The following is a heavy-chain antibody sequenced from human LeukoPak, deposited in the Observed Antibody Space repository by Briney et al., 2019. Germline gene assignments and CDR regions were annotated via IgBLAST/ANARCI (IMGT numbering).Heavy chain of an antibody. CDR2: IYQNGRT. CDR1: GGYMSSYY. CDR3: AREDRNGNSGYAIGD. V-gene: IGHV4-59*01. J-gene: IGHJ4*02. D-gene: IGHD5-12*01. Sequence: PSQTLSLTCTVSGGYMSSYYWSWIRQPPGKGLEWIGYIYQNGRTNYNPSLKSRVTISVDTSKNHFSLNLTSVTAADTAVYFCAREDRNGNSGYAIGDWGQGILVTVSS.